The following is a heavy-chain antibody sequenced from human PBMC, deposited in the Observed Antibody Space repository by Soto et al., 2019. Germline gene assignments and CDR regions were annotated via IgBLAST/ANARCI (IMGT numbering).Heavy chain of an antibody. Sequence: PSETLSLTCTVSGGSISSSSYYWGWIRQPPGKGLEWIGSIYYSGSTYYNPSLKSRVTVSVDTSKNQFSLKLSSVTAADTAVYYCARRWYSSSWYYYYYGMDVWGQGTTVTVSS. CDR2: IYYSGST. V-gene: IGHV4-39*01. CDR3: ARRWYSSSWYYYYYGMDV. J-gene: IGHJ6*02. CDR1: GGSISSSSYY. D-gene: IGHD6-13*01.